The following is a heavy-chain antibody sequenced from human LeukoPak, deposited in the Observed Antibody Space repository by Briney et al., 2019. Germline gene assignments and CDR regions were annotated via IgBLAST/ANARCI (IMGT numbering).Heavy chain of an antibody. CDR2: ISSSSSTI. CDR3: ARSRYDSSGYYTFDP. CDR1: GFTFSGYA. J-gene: IGHJ5*02. V-gene: IGHV3-48*01. D-gene: IGHD3-22*01. Sequence: GGSLRLSCAASGFTFSGYAMNWVRQAPGKGVEWVSYISSSSSTIYYADSVKGRFTISRDNAKNSLYLQMNSLRAEDTAVYYCARSRYDSSGYYTFDPWGQGTLVTVSS.